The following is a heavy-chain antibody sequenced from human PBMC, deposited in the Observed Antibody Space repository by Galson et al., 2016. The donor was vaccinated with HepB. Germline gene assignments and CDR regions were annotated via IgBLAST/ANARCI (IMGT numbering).Heavy chain of an antibody. D-gene: IGHD4-23*01. CDR2: ITTSSSTI. Sequence: SLRLSCAASGFTFSTYHMHWVRQAPGKGLEWISYITTSSSTIHYADSVMGRFTISRDNARSLLYLQMYSLRVEDTAVYYCARDPGEGDGGNWGAFDLWGQGTVVTVSS. CDR1: GFTFSTYH. J-gene: IGHJ3*01. V-gene: IGHV3-48*01. CDR3: ARDPGEGDGGNWGAFDL.